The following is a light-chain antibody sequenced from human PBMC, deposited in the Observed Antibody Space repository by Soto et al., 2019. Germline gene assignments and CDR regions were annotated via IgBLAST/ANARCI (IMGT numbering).Light chain of an antibody. Sequence: DIVRAQSPLSLPLPPGEPASNACRSSQNLLHSNGYNYLDWYLQKPGQSPQLLIYLGSNRASGVPDRFSGSGSGTDFTLKISRVEAEDVGVYYCMQALQTRTFGQGTKVDIK. V-gene: IGKV2-28*01. CDR2: LGS. J-gene: IGKJ1*01. CDR1: QNLLHSNGYNY. CDR3: MQALQTRT.